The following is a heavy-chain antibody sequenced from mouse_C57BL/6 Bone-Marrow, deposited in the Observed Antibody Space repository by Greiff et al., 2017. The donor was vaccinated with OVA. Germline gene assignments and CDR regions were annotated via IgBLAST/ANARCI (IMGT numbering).Heavy chain of an antibody. CDR3: ARHPYDYGDFDY. CDR1: GFTFSDYY. D-gene: IGHD2-4*01. CDR2: ISNGGGST. V-gene: IGHV5-12*01. Sequence: DVHLVESGGGLVQPGGSLKLSCAASGFTFSDYYMYWVRQTPEKRLEWVAYISNGGGSTYYPDTVKGRFTISRDNAKNTLYLQMSRLKSEDTAMYYCARHPYDYGDFDYWGQGTTLTVSS. J-gene: IGHJ2*01.